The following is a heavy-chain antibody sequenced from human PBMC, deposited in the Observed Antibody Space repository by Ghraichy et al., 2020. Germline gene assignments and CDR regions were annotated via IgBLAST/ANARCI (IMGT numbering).Heavy chain of an antibody. CDR1: GFTFSSYA. D-gene: IGHD3-3*01. CDR2: ISGSGGST. J-gene: IGHJ2*01. CDR3: AKKGHNYLDRFLDYWYFDL. V-gene: IGHV3-23*01. Sequence: GGSLRLSCAASGFTFSSYAMSWVRQAPGKGLEWVSAISGSGGSTYYADSVKGRFTISRDNSKNTLYLQMNSLRAEDTAVYYCAKKGHNYLDRFLDYWYFDLWGRGTLVTVSS.